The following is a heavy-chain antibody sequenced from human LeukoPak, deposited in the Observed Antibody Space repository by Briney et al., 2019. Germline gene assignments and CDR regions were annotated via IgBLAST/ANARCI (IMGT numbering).Heavy chain of an antibody. V-gene: IGHV3-23*01. CDR2: ISGSGGST. D-gene: IGHD3-16*02. Sequence: GGSLRLSCAASGFTFSSYAMSWVRQAPGKGLEWVSAISGSGGSTYYADSVKGRFTISRDNSKDTLYLKMNSLRAEDTAVYYCAKAKLGVWGSYRYPLYYFDYWGQGTLVTVSS. CDR3: AKAKLGVWGSYRYPLYYFDY. CDR1: GFTFSSYA. J-gene: IGHJ4*02.